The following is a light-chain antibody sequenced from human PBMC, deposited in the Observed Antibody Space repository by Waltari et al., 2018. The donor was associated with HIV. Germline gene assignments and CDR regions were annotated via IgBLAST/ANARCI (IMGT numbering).Light chain of an antibody. J-gene: IGLJ2*01. CDR3: QVWENGLVV. V-gene: IGLV3-9*01. CDR2: ANT. Sequence: SYELTQSLSAASVALGQTARITWGGDNIGRKNVHWYRQQPGQDPGVVIPANTNRPSVIPERFSGSNAGNEATLTISRAQAGDDADYYCQVWENGLVVFGAGTKLTVL. CDR1: NIGRKN.